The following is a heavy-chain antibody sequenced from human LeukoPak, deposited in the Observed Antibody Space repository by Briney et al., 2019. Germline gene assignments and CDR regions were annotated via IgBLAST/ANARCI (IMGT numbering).Heavy chain of an antibody. V-gene: IGHV4-59*12. CDR1: GGSISSYY. J-gene: IGHJ6*02. CDR2: IYYSGST. Sequence: SETLSLTCTVSGGSISSYYWSWIRQPPGKGLEWIGYIYYSGSTNYNPSLKSRVTISVDTSKNQFSLKLSSVTAADTAVYYCARGDSTIFGVAPYLYYYYGMDVWGQGTTVTVSS. CDR3: ARGDSTIFGVAPYLYYYYGMDV. D-gene: IGHD3-3*01.